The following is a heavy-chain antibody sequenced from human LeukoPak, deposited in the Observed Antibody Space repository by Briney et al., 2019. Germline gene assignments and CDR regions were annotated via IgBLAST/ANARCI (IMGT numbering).Heavy chain of an antibody. Sequence: GGSLRLSCTASGFTFGDYAMSWVRQAPGKGLEWVGFIRSKAYGGTTEYAASVKGRFTISRDDSKSIAYLQMNSLKTEDTAVYYCTRDFMPCQYWGQGTLVTVSS. D-gene: IGHD2-2*01. V-gene: IGHV3-49*04. CDR3: TRDFMPCQY. CDR1: GFTFGDYA. CDR2: IRSKAYGGTT. J-gene: IGHJ4*02.